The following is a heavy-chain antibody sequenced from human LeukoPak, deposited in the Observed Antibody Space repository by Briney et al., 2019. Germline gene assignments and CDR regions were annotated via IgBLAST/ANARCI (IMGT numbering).Heavy chain of an antibody. CDR3: ARDGADYGGNSDYFDY. V-gene: IGHV3-30-3*01. Sequence: GGSLRLSCAASGFTFSSYAMHWVRQAPGKGLEWVAVISYDGNNKYYADSVKGRFTISRDNSKNTLYLQMNSLRAEDTAVYYCARDGADYGGNSDYFDYWGQGTLVTVSS. CDR2: ISYDGNNK. J-gene: IGHJ4*02. CDR1: GFTFSSYA. D-gene: IGHD4-23*01.